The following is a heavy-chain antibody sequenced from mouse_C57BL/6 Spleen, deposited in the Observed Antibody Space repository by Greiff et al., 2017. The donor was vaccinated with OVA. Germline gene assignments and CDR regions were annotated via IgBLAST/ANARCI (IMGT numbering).Heavy chain of an antibody. V-gene: IGHV3-6*01. Sequence: DVQLVESGPGLVKPSQSLSLTCSVTGYSITSGYYWNWIRQFPGNKLEWMGYISYDGSNNYNPSLKNRISITRDTSKNQFFLKLNSVTNEDTATYYCAREESYWGQGTTLTVSS. J-gene: IGHJ2*01. CDR3: AREESY. CDR2: ISYDGSN. CDR1: GYSITSGYY.